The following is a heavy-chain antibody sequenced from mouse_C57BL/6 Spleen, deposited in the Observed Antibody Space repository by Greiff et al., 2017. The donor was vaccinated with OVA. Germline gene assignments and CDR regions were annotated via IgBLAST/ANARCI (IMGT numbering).Heavy chain of an antibody. Sequence: QVQLQQSGAELAKPGASVKLSCKASGYTFTSYWMHWVKQRPGQGLEWIGYINPSSGSTKSNQKFTDKATLTADNSSSTAYMQLGSLTYRDAAVYYWAKSVTTVVATAPFDYWGQGTTLTVSS. D-gene: IGHD1-1*01. CDR3: AKSVTTVVATAPFDY. V-gene: IGHV1-7*01. J-gene: IGHJ2*01. CDR1: GYTFTSYW. CDR2: INPSSGST.